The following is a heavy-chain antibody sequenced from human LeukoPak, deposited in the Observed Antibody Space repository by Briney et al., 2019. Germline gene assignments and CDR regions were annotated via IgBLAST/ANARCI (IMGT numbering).Heavy chain of an antibody. CDR1: GYSISSGYY. V-gene: IGHV4-38-2*01. CDR2: IFHSGNT. Sequence: PSETLSLTCAVSGYSISSGYYWGWFRPPPGKGLEWIGCIFHSGNTYYNPSLKSRVSISVDTSKNHFSLKLTSVTAADSAVYYCARQGGSSSPYYYYYRDVWGKGTTVTVSS. J-gene: IGHJ6*03. D-gene: IGHD6-13*01. CDR3: ARQGGSSSPYYYYYRDV.